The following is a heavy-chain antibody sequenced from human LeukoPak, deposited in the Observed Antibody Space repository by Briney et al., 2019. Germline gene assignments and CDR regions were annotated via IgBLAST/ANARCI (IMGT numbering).Heavy chain of an antibody. CDR1: GITFSSFA. CDR2: ISGTAGST. Sequence: AGGSLRLSCAVSGITFSSFAMNWVRQAPGKGLEWVSGISGTAGSTYYADSVKGRFTISRDNSKNTLYLLMSSLRVDDTAVYYCAKETSMQLWNYYYFDYWGQGALVTVPS. J-gene: IGHJ4*02. D-gene: IGHD3-10*01. V-gene: IGHV3-23*01. CDR3: AKETSMQLWNYYYFDY.